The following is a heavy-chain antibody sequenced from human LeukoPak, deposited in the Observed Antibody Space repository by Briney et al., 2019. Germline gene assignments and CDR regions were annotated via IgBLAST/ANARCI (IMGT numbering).Heavy chain of an antibody. CDR2: ISSSSSYI. CDR1: LFTFSSYS. D-gene: IGHD5-12*01. J-gene: IGHJ4*02. CDR3: ARDLKYSGYDSDY. V-gene: IGHV3-21*01. Sequence: GSLRLSPAASLFTFSSYSMNSVRDTPGRGLGCVSSISSSSSYIYYADSVKGRFTISRDNAKNSLYLQMNSLRAEDTAVYYCARDLKYSGYDSDYWGQGTLVTVSS.